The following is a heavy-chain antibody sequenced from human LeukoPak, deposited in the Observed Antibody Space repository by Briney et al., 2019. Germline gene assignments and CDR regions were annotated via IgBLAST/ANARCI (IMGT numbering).Heavy chain of an antibody. J-gene: IGHJ4*02. CDR1: GYTFTSYD. Sequence: ASVKVSCKASGYTFTSYDINWVRQATGQGLEWMGWMNPNSGNTGYAQKFQGRVTMTRNTSISTAYMELSSLRPEDTAVYYCARLPGYSSSWYPSGYWGQGTLVTVSS. V-gene: IGHV1-8*01. CDR3: ARLPGYSSSWYPSGY. CDR2: MNPNSGNT. D-gene: IGHD6-13*01.